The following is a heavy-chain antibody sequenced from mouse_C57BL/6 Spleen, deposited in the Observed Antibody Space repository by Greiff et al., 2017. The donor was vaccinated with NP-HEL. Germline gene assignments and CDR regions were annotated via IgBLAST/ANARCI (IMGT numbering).Heavy chain of an antibody. CDR2: INPNNGGT. V-gene: IGHV1-22*01. Sequence: VQLQQSGPELVKPGASVKMSCKASGYTFTDYNMHWVKQSHGKSLEWIGYINPNNGGTSYNQKFKGKATLTENKSSSTAYMELRSLTSEDSAVYYCYYDYDWFAYWGQGTLVTVSA. J-gene: IGHJ3*01. D-gene: IGHD2-4*01. CDR3: YYDYDWFAY. CDR1: GYTFTDYN.